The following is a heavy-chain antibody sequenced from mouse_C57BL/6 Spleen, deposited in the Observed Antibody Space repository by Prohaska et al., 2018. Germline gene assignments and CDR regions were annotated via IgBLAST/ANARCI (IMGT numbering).Heavy chain of an antibody. CDR3: ARFYYYGSSYAMDY. Sequence: QVQLQQPGAELVRPGASVKMSCKASGYTFTSYWITWVKQRPGQGLEWIGDIYPGSGSTNYNEKFKSKSTLTVDTSSSIAYRQLSSLTAEDSVVYYCARFYYYGSSYAMDYWGQGTSVTVSS. J-gene: IGHJ4*01. CDR1: GYTFTSYW. V-gene: IGHV1-55*01. D-gene: IGHD1-1*01. CDR2: IYPGSGST.